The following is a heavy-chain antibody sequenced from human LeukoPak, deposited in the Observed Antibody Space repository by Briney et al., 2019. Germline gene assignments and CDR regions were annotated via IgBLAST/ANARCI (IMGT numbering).Heavy chain of an antibody. CDR2: IYYSGST. Sequence: SETLSLTCTVSGGSISSYYWSWIRHPPGKGKEWNGYIYYSGSTNYNPSLKSRVTISVDTSKNQFSLNLSSVTAADTPVYSCANADLFCSGSCHVPDAFDFWGQGTMVTVSS. J-gene: IGHJ3*01. CDR3: ANADLFCSGSCHVPDAFDF. D-gene: IGHD2-15*01. V-gene: IGHV4-59*12. CDR1: GGSISSYY.